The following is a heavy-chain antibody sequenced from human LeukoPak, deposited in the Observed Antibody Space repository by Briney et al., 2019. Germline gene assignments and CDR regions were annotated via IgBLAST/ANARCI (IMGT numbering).Heavy chain of an antibody. CDR2: IKQDGSEK. J-gene: IGHJ4*02. V-gene: IGHV3-7*01. CDR3: ARSYCSTTSCCPAG. Sequence: RGSLRLSCAASGFTFSSYWMSWVRQAPGKGLEWVANIKQDGSEKYYVDSVKGRFTISRDNAKNSLYLQMNSLRAEDTAVYYCARSYCSTTSCCPAGWGQGTLVTVSS. CDR1: GFTFSSYW. D-gene: IGHD2-2*01.